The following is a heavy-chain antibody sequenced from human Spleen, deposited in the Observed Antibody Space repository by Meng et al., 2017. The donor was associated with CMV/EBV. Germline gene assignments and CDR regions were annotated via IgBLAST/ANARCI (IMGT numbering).Heavy chain of an antibody. Sequence: QVQLVQSGAEVKTPGAAVKASCKSSGYTFTDYYIHWVRQAPGKGLEWMGRINPNTGDTNYAPKFQGRVTMTRNTTIRTAYMELRRLRSDDTAVYYCARSRTGVFGYFDLWGRGTLVTVSS. CDR1: GYTFTDYY. CDR3: ARSRTGVFGYFDL. CDR2: INPNTGDT. V-gene: IGHV1-2*06. J-gene: IGHJ2*01. D-gene: IGHD7-27*01.